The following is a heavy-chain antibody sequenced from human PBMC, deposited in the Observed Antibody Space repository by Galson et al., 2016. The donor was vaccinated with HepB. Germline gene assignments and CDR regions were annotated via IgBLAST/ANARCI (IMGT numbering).Heavy chain of an antibody. V-gene: IGHV3-21*01. CDR1: GFTFSNYN. Sequence: SLRLSCAASGFTFSNYNMNWVRQAPGKGLEWVSYISDSSSYIYHADSVKGRFTISRDNSKNTVYLQMNSLRAEDTAVYYCAKDGGDGYNFPYYYGMDVWGQGTTVTVSS. CDR3: AKDGGDGYNFPYYYGMDV. D-gene: IGHD5-24*01. CDR2: ISDSSSYI. J-gene: IGHJ6*02.